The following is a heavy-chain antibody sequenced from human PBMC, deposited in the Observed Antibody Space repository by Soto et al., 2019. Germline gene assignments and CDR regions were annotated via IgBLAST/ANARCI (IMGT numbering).Heavy chain of an antibody. CDR3: ARVKNMGGSYDYYYYYGMDV. CDR1: GFTFSSYA. Sequence: LRLSCAASGFTFSSYAMHWVRQAPGKGLEWVAVISYDGSNKYYADSVKGRFTISRDNSKNTLYLQMNSLRAEDTAVYYCARVKNMGGSYDYYYYYGMDVWGQGTTVTVSS. V-gene: IGHV3-30-3*01. J-gene: IGHJ6*02. D-gene: IGHD1-26*01. CDR2: ISYDGSNK.